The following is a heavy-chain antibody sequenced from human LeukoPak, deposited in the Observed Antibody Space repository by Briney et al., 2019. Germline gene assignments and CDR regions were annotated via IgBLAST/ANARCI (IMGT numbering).Heavy chain of an antibody. CDR3: AKGKRGNYDY. J-gene: IGHJ4*02. CDR1: GFTFSNYA. D-gene: IGHD1-26*01. V-gene: IGHV3-23*01. Sequence: GGSLRLSCAASGFTFSNYAMTWVRQAPGKGLEWVSSITGRGGDTYYADSVKGRFTISRDNSKNTLYLQMNSLRAEDTAVYYCAKGKRGNYDYWGQGTLVTVSS. CDR2: ITGRGGDT.